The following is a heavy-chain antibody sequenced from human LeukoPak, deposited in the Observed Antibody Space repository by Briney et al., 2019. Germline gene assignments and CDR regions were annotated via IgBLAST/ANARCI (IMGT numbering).Heavy chain of an antibody. J-gene: IGHJ6*03. CDR3: ARVVTPLQGYYYYYYMDV. D-gene: IGHD4-23*01. CDR2: ISSSSSTI. V-gene: IGHV3-48*04. Sequence: GGSLRLSCAASGFTFSSYSMDWVRRAPGKGLEWVSYISSSSSTIYYADSVKGRFTISRDNAKNSLYLQMNSLRAEDTAVYYCARVVTPLQGYYYYYYMDVWGRGTTVTVSS. CDR1: GFTFSSYS.